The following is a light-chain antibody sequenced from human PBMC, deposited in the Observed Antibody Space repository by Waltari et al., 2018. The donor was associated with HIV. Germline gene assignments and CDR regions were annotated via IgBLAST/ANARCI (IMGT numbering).Light chain of an antibody. CDR1: QSISASQ. Sequence: EIVLTQTPDTLSASPGQSATLPGRASQSISASQLAWYQQKPGQAPRLVIYGASTRATGIPDRFSGSGSGTDFALTISRLEPEDSAVFYCQQYGRSPITFGLGTRLEIK. CDR2: GAS. V-gene: IGKV3-20*01. CDR3: QQYGRSPIT. J-gene: IGKJ5*01.